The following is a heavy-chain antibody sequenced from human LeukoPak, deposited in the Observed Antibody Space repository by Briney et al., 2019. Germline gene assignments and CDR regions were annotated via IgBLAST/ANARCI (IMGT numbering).Heavy chain of an antibody. J-gene: IGHJ4*02. CDR1: GFTFRSYA. Sequence: GGSLRLSCAASGFTFRSYAMSWVRQAPGKGLEWVSAISGSGGSTYYADSVKGRFTISRDNSKNTLYLQMNSLRAEDTAVYYCAKDGMDREGATSGYWGQGTLVTVSS. CDR3: AKDGMDREGATSGY. CDR2: ISGSGGST. D-gene: IGHD1-26*01. V-gene: IGHV3-23*01.